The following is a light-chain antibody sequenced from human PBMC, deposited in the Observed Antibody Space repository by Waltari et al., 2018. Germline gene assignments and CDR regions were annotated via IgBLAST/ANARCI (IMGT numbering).Light chain of an antibody. V-gene: IGKV4-1*01. CDR1: QSVLYSSNNKNY. Sequence: DLVMTQSPDSLAVSLGERATINCKSSQSVLYSSNNKNYLAWYQQKPGRPPKLLIYWASTRESGVPDRFSGSGSGTDFTLTISSLQAEDVAVYYCQQYYSTPLTFGPGTKVDIK. J-gene: IGKJ3*01. CDR3: QQYYSTPLT. CDR2: WAS.